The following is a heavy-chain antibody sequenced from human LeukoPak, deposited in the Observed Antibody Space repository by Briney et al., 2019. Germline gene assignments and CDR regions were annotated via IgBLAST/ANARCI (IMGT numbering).Heavy chain of an antibody. CDR1: AYSISNGYY. CDR3: ARRHSSGWFYY. CDR2: IYRSGST. V-gene: IGHV4-38-2*02. D-gene: IGHD6-19*01. Sequence: SETLSLTCTVPAYSISNGYYRDWIRQPPGRGLEWIGNIYRSGSTSYNPSLKSRATISVDTSKSQFSLKVNSVTAADTAVYYCARRHSSGWFYYWGQGTLVTVSS. J-gene: IGHJ4*02.